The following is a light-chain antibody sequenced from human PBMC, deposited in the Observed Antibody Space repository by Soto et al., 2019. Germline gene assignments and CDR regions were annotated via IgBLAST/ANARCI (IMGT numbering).Light chain of an antibody. Sequence: QSALTQPASVSGSPGQSITISCTGTTTDIGNYNLVSWYQLVPGKAPKFIIFEVSKRPSGVSDRFSGSKSGNTASLTISELQADDEADYYCCSYAGTVAYVFGTGTKVTVL. J-gene: IGLJ1*01. CDR2: EVS. CDR1: TTDIGNYNL. V-gene: IGLV2-23*02. CDR3: CSYAGTVAYV.